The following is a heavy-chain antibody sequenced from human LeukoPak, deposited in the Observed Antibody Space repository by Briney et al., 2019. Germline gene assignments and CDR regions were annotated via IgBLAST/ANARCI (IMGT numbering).Heavy chain of an antibody. CDR2: IYHSGSA. D-gene: IGHD2-2*01. CDR3: ARDPRWLTPDCTSTSCYENYFDP. J-gene: IGHJ5*02. CDR1: GYSISSGYQ. Sequence: SETLSLTCGVSGYSISSGYQWAWIRQSPGKGLEWIGSIYHSGSAHYNPSLKSRVTISVETSKNQFSLNMYSVTAADTAVYYCARDPRWLTPDCTSTSCYENYFDPWGQGTPGHRLL. V-gene: IGHV4-38-2*02.